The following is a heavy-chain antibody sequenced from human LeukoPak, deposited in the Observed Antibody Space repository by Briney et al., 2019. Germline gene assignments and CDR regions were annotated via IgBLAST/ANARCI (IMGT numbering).Heavy chain of an antibody. CDR2: INHSGST. Sequence: SETLSLTCAVYGGSFSGYYWSWIRKPPGKGLEWIGEINHSGSTNYNPSLKSRVTISVDTSKNQFSLKLSSVTAADTAVYYCARARFLEWLLYGGKFDPWGQGTLVTVSS. D-gene: IGHD3-3*01. V-gene: IGHV4-34*01. CDR1: GGSFSGYY. J-gene: IGHJ5*02. CDR3: ARARFLEWLLYGGKFDP.